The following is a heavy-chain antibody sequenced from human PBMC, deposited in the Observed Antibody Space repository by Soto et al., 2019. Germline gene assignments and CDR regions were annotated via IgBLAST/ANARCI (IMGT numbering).Heavy chain of an antibody. CDR1: GFTVSSNY. CDR2: IYSGGST. CDR3: ARGDGGYVDAFDI. J-gene: IGHJ3*02. V-gene: IGHV3-53*04. Sequence: GGSLRLSCAASGFTVSSNYMSWVRQAPGKGLEWVSVIYSGGSTYYADSVKGRFTISRHNSKNTLYLQMNSLRAEDTAVYYCARGDGGYVDAFDIWGQGTMVTVSS. D-gene: IGHD5-12*01.